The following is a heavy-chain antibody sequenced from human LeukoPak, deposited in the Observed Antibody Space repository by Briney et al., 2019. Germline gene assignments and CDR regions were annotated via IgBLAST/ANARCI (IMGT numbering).Heavy chain of an antibody. D-gene: IGHD3-22*01. CDR3: ARSPVSDSSGREPFDI. CDR1: GGSFSGYY. V-gene: IGHV4-34*01. CDR2: INHSGST. Sequence: PSETLSLTCAVYGGSFSGYYWSWVSQPPGKGMEWVGEINHSGSTNYNPSLKSRVTISVDTSKNQFSLKLSSVTAADTAVYYCARSPVSDSSGREPFDIWGQGTMVTVSS. J-gene: IGHJ3*02.